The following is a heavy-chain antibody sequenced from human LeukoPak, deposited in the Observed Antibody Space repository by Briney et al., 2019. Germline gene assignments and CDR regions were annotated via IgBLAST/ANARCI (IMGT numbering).Heavy chain of an antibody. J-gene: IGHJ3*02. CDR1: GFTFRSYA. CDR3: ARDRPDSSSWYEHDAFDI. D-gene: IGHD6-13*01. CDR2: ISYDGSNK. Sequence: HAGGSLRLSCAASGFTFRSYAMHWVRQAPGKGLEWEAAISYDGSNKKYADSVKGRFTISRDNSKNTLYLQMNSLRAEDTAVYYCARDRPDSSSWYEHDAFDIWGQGTMVTVSS. V-gene: IGHV3-30*04.